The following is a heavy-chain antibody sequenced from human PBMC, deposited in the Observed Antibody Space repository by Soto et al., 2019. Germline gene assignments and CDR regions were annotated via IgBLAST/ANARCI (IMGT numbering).Heavy chain of an antibody. CDR2: IYYTGST. Sequence: SETLSLTCTVSGGSINGHYWTWIRQPPGKGLEWIGNIYYTGSTNYNPSLKSRVTISVGTSKTQFSLKLRSVTAADTAVYYCVREALSRCSGASCFSSIDSWGQGALVTVSS. V-gene: IGHV4-59*11. CDR3: VREALSRCSGASCFSSIDS. D-gene: IGHD2-15*01. J-gene: IGHJ4*02. CDR1: GGSINGHY.